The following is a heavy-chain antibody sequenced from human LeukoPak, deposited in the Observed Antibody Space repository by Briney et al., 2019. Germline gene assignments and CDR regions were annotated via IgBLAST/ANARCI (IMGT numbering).Heavy chain of an antibody. D-gene: IGHD5-12*01. CDR2: IYYSGAT. CDR1: GDPNSGNGFY. J-gene: IGHJ4*02. V-gene: IGHV4-39*07. Sequence: SETLSLTCTVSGDPNSGNGFYWGWIRQPPGKGLGWIGNIYYSGATYYNPSLKSRVTTSVDTSKNQFSLKLSSVTAADTAVYYCARATSDSDSSFDYWGQGSRAMVSS. CDR3: ARATSDSDSSFDY.